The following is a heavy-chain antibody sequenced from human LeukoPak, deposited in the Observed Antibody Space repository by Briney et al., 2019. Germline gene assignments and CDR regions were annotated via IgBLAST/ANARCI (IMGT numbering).Heavy chain of an antibody. V-gene: IGHV3-66*01. J-gene: IGHJ4*02. CDR2: IYSGGST. CDR3: TTKRGYSYGYAD. D-gene: IGHD5-18*01. Sequence: GRSLRLSCAASGFNFSSYVMYWVRQAPGKGLEWLSVIYSGGSTYYADSVKGRFTISRDNSKNTLYLQMNSLRAEDTAVYYCTTKRGYSYGYADWGQGTLVTVSS. CDR1: GFNFSSYV.